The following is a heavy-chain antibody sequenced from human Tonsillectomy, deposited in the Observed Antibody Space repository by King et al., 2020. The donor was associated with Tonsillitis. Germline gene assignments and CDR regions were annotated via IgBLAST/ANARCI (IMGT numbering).Heavy chain of an antibody. V-gene: IGHV2-5*01. D-gene: IGHD5-12*01. CDR3: AHRLRGYDPPTLLYFDY. CDR1: GFSLSTSGVG. Sequence: ITLKESGPTLVKPTQTLTLTCSFSGFSLSTSGVGVGWIRQPPGKALEWLALIYWNDDNHYSPSLKTRLTITKDTSKNQVVLTLTNMDPVDTATYYCAHRLRGYDPPTLLYFDYWGQGTLVTVSS. J-gene: IGHJ4*02. CDR2: IYWNDDN.